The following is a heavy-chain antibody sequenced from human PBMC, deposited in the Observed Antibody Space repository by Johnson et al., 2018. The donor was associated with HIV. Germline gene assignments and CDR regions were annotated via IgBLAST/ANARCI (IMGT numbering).Heavy chain of an antibody. J-gene: IGHJ3*02. CDR2: ISNDGSFQ. Sequence: QVQLVESGGGLVKPGGSLRLSCAASGFSISNYAMHWVRQAPGKGLEWVAVISNDGSFQYSTDSVKGRFTISRDNSKNTVFLQMNSLRAEDTAVYYCAKPVLQFLEWISAFDIWGQGTMVTVSS. CDR3: AKPVLQFLEWISAFDI. D-gene: IGHD3-3*01. V-gene: IGHV3-30*04. CDR1: GFSISNYA.